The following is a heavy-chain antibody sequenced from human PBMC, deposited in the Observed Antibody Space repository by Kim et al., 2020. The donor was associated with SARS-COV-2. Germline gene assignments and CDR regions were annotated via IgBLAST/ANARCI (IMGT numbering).Heavy chain of an antibody. D-gene: IGHD6-6*01. CDR1: GFTFSSYA. V-gene: IGHV3-30-3*01. J-gene: IGHJ6*02. CDR3: ARSIAGSYYYGMDV. Sequence: GGSLRLSCAASGFTFSSYAMHWVRQAPGKGLEWVAVISYDGSNKYYAASVKGRFTISRDNSKNTLYLQMNSLRAEDTAVYYCARSIAGSYYYGMDVWGQG. CDR2: ISYDGSNK.